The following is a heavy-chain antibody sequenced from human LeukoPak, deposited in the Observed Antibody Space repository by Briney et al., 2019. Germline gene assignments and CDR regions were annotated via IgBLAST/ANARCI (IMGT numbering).Heavy chain of an antibody. CDR1: GYTFTGYF. CDR2: INPNSGGT. V-gene: IGHV1-2*02. D-gene: IGHD6-13*01. Sequence: AAVKLRLSSSGYTFTGYFIYRVRQPPGQGLEWMGLINPNSGGTSYAQNFQGGVTRTRDTSISTAYMELSSLTSDDTAVYYCARVGGSLYLRLGSWGQATLVTVSS. CDR3: ARVGGSLYLRLGS. J-gene: IGHJ4*02.